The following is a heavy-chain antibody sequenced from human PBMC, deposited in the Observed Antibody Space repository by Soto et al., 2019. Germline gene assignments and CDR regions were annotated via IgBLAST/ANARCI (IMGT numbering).Heavy chain of an antibody. D-gene: IGHD3-22*01. J-gene: IGHJ4*02. V-gene: IGHV1-18*01. CDR2: ISAYDGYT. CDR3: AKDYYDSSGYYPPALLFDY. CDR1: GYTFTSYG. Sequence: ASVKVSCKASGYTFTSYGISWVRQAPGQGLEWLGWISAYDGYTNYAQNFQGRVSMTTDTSTKTAYMELSSLRSEDTALYYCAKDYYDSSGYYPPALLFDYWGQGTLVTVSS.